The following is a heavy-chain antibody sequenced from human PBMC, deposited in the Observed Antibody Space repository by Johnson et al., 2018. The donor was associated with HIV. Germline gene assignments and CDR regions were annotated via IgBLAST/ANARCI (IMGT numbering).Heavy chain of an antibody. D-gene: IGHD3-10*01. V-gene: IGHV3-64*01. CDR3: ARDSPGEITMVQGVIGI. CDR1: GFTFSSYA. J-gene: IGHJ3*02. Sequence: MLLVESGGGFVQPGGSLRLSCAASGFTFSSYAMHWVRQAPGKGLEYVSAISSNGGSTYYTNSVKGRFTISRDNSKNTLYLQMGSLRAEDMAVYYCARDSPGEITMVQGVIGIWGQGTMVTVSS. CDR2: ISSNGGST.